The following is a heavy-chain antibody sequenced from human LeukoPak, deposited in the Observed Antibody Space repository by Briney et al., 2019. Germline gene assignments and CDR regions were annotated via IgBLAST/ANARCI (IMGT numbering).Heavy chain of an antibody. CDR1: GFTFDDYA. D-gene: IGHD3-10*01. V-gene: IGHV3-9*01. CDR2: ISWNSGSI. J-gene: IGHJ3*02. CDR3: AVFNYGSGSYYDLGAFDI. Sequence: GGSLRLSCAASGFTFDDYAMHWVRQAPGKGLEWVSGISWNSGSIGYADSVKGRFTISRDNAKNSLYLQMNSLRAEDTALYYCAVFNYGSGSYYDLGAFDIWGQGTMVTVSS.